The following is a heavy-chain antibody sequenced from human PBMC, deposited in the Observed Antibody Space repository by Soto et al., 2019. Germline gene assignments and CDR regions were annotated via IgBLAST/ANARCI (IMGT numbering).Heavy chain of an antibody. J-gene: IGHJ4*02. CDR2: VYYSGSA. Sequence: SETLSLTCSVSGGSMIGYYWTWIRQAPGKGLEWIGYVYYSGSANYNPSLKSRVNISVDTSKNQFSLKLRSVTDADTAVYFCARVYGSPAYYFDYWGRGTLVTVSS. D-gene: IGHD3-10*01. V-gene: IGHV4-59*01. CDR1: GGSMIGYY. CDR3: ARVYGSPAYYFDY.